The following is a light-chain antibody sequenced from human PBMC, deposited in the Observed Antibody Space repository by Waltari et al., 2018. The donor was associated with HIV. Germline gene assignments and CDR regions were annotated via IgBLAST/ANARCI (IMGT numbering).Light chain of an antibody. CDR3: QSYDSSLRGV. J-gene: IGLJ3*02. Sequence: QSLLTQPPSASGAPGQRVTIPCSGSGSNIGPRYDEPWYQQLPGSAPKLLIYDNTKRPSGVPDRFSGSKSGTSASLAITGLQAEDEADYYCQSYDSSLRGVFGGGTKLTVL. CDR2: DNT. CDR1: GSNIGPRYD. V-gene: IGLV1-40*01.